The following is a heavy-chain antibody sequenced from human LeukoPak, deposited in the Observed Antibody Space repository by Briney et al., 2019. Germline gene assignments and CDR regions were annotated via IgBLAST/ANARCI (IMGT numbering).Heavy chain of an antibody. J-gene: IGHJ4*02. CDR1: GGSLSGYY. CDR3: ARGNLYYFDSSGYYFKFDY. CDR2: INHSGST. D-gene: IGHD3-22*01. Sequence: SETLSLTCAVYGGSLSGYYWSWIRQPPGKGPEWIGEINHSGSTNYIPSLKSRVTISVDTSKNQFSLKLSSVTAADTAVYYCARGNLYYFDSSGYYFKFDYWGQGTLVTVSS. V-gene: IGHV4-34*01.